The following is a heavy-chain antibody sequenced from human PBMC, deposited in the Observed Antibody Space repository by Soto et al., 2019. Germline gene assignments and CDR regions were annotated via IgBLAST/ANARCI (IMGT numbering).Heavy chain of an antibody. V-gene: IGHV4-38-2*01. CDR2: IYHSGNT. CDR1: VYSITNCYS. CDR3: ASSSLYGLDV. J-gene: IGHJ6*02. Sequence: SEPLSLPCAVSVYSITNCYSWGWVRQPRGKGLEWIVSIYHSGNTYYNPSLKSRVTISLDTSKNQFSLKLTSVTAADTAMYYCASSSLYGLDVWGQGTTVTVSS.